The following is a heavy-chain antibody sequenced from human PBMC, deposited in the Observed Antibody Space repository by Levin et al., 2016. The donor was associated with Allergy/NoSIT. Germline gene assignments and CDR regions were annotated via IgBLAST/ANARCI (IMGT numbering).Heavy chain of an antibody. D-gene: IGHD1-26*01. CDR2: INPSGGST. V-gene: IGHV1-46*01. CDR3: ARDGGSGLVHSYYMDV. CDR1: GYTFTSYY. J-gene: IGHJ6*03. Sequence: ASVKVSCKASGYTFTSYYLHWVRQAPGQGLEWMGIINPSGGSTNYAQKFQGRITMTRDTSTSTVYMELSSLRSEDTAVYYCARDGGSGLVHSYYMDVWGKGTTVTVSS.